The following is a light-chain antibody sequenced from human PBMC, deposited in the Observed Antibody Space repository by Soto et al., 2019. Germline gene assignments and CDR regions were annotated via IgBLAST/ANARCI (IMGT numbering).Light chain of an antibody. V-gene: IGLV1-44*01. Sequence: QSVLTQPPSASGTLGQRVTISCSGSNSNIESNTVNWYQQLAGTAPKLLIYSNNQRPSGVPDRFSGSKSGTSASLAISGLQCDDEAAYYCAAWDDSLNGHVLFGGGTKLTVL. CDR2: SNN. J-gene: IGLJ2*01. CDR1: NSNIESNT. CDR3: AAWDDSLNGHVL.